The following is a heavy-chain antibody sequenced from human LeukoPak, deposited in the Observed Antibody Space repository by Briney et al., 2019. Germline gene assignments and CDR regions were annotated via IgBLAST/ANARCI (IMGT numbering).Heavy chain of an antibody. CDR2: IYPNSSNK. CDR3: ARLETDIVVVPAAPYYYYYYMDD. Sequence: ASVKVSCKASGYTFTSYDIHWVRQATGQGLEWVGWIYPNSSNKGYAQKFQGRVTMTRNNSKSTAYLELNSLRSEDTALYYCARLETDIVVVPAAPYYYYYYMDDWGKGTTVNVSS. CDR1: GYTFTSYD. V-gene: IGHV1-8*01. J-gene: IGHJ6*03. D-gene: IGHD2-2*01.